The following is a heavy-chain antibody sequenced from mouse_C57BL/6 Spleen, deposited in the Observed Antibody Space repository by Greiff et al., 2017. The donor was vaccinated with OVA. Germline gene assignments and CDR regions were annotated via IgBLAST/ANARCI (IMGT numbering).Heavy chain of an antibody. D-gene: IGHD2-14*01. CDR2: IYPGDGDT. CDR1: GYAFSSSW. V-gene: IGHV1-82*01. J-gene: IGHJ2*01. Sequence: VQLQESGPELVKPGASVKISCKASGYAFSSSWMNWVKQRPGKGLEWIGRIYPGDGDTNYNGKFKGKATLTADKSSSTAYMQLSRLTSEDSAVYLWARGGYGRRYGDYWGQGTTLTVSS. CDR3: ARGGYGRRYGDY.